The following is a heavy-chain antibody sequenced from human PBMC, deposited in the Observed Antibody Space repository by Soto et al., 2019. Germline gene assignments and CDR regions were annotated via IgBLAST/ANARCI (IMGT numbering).Heavy chain of an antibody. CDR1: GYSFTSYW. D-gene: IGHD3-10*01. J-gene: IGHJ6*02. V-gene: IGHV5-51*01. CDR3: AGGGVRVVITQTRDHYGMDV. CDR2: IYPGDSDT. Sequence: GESLKISCKGSGYSFTSYWIGWVRQMPGKGLEWMGIIYPGDSDTRYSPSFQGQVTISADKSISTAYLQWSSLKASDTAMYYWAGGGVRVVITQTRDHYGMDVCGRRSTVTVS.